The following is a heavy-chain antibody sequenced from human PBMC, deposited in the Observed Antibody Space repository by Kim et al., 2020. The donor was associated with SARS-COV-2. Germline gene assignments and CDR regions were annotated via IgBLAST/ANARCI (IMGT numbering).Heavy chain of an antibody. CDR1: GGSFSGYY. J-gene: IGHJ2*01. D-gene: IGHD3-22*01. CDR2: INHSGST. CDR3: ARGSHLGSGYYYVASDWYFDL. V-gene: IGHV4-34*01. Sequence: SETLSLTCAVYGGSFSGYYWSWIRQPPGKGLEWIGEINHSGSTNYNPSLKSRVTISVDTSKNQFSLKLSSVTAADTAVYYCARGSHLGSGYYYVASDWYFDLWGRGTLVTVSS.